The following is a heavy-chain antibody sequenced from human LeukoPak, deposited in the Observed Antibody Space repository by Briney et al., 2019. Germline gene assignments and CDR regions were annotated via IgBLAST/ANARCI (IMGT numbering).Heavy chain of an antibody. CDR2: IYTSGST. CDR1: GASISSSY. Sequence: SDSLSLTCTVAGASISSSYWSWVRQPPGKGLEWIGYIYTSGSTNYNPSLKSRVTISVDTSKNQFSLKLSSVTAADTAVYYCARLYYYDSSGYYLGYYYYYMDVWGKGTTVTVSS. V-gene: IGHV4-4*09. D-gene: IGHD3-22*01. J-gene: IGHJ6*03. CDR3: ARLYYYDSSGYYLGYYYYYMDV.